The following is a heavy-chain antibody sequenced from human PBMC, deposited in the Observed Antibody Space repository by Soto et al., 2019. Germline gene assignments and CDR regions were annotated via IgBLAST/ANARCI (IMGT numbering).Heavy chain of an antibody. V-gene: IGHV3-30*18. Sequence: GSLRLSCAASVFTFSSYGMHWVRQAPGKGLERVAVISYDGSNKYYADSVKGRFTISRDNSKNTLYLQMNSLRAEDTAVYYCAKDLQHTSYYDFWSGSPTGYYYYGMDVWGQGTTVTVSS. CDR2: ISYDGSNK. J-gene: IGHJ6*02. CDR3: AKDLQHTSYYDFWSGSPTGYYYYGMDV. CDR1: VFTFSSYG. D-gene: IGHD3-3*01.